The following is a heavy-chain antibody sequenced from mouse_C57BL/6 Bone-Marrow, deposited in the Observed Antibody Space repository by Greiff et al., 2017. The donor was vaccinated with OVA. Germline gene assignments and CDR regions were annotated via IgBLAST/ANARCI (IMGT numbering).Heavy chain of an antibody. CDR1: GYTFTSYW. V-gene: IGHV1-69*01. J-gene: IGHJ3*01. CDR2: IDPSDSYT. CDR3: AIYGYPAWFAY. Sequence: QVQLQQPGAELVMPGASVKLSCKASGYTFTSYWMHWVKQRPGQGLEWIGEIDPSDSYTNYNQKFKGQSTLTVDKSSSTAYMQLSSLTSEDSAVYYCAIYGYPAWFAYWGQGTLVTVSA. D-gene: IGHD2-2*01.